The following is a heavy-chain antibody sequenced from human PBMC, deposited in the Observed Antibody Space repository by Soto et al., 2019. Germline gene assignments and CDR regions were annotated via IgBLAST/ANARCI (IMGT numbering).Heavy chain of an antibody. Sequence: ASVKVSCKASGYTFTGYYMHWVRQAPGQGLEWMGWINPNSGGTNYAQKFQGWVTMTRDTSISTAYMKLSRLRSDDTAVYYCARAEEYSGYDYPFDYWGQGTLVTVSS. CDR3: ARAEEYSGYDYPFDY. CDR2: INPNSGGT. D-gene: IGHD5-12*01. J-gene: IGHJ4*02. V-gene: IGHV1-2*04. CDR1: GYTFTGYY.